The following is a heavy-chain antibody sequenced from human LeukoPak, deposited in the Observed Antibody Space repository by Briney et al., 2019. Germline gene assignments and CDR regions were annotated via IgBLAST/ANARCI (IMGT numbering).Heavy chain of an antibody. CDR3: ARDSYIAVAGTNYYYGMDV. J-gene: IGHJ6*02. D-gene: IGHD6-19*01. Sequence: PSETLSLTCTVSGGSISSYYWSWIRQPAGKGLEWIGRIYTSGSTNYNPSLKSRVTMSVDTSKNQSSLKLSSVTAADTAVYYCARDSYIAVAGTNYYYGMDVWGQGTTVTVSS. CDR1: GGSISSYY. V-gene: IGHV4-4*07. CDR2: IYTSGST.